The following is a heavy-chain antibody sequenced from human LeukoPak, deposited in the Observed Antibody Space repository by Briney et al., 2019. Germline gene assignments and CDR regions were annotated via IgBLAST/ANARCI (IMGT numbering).Heavy chain of an antibody. CDR1: GFTFSSYW. V-gene: IGHV3-7*01. CDR3: ARFALGPIAVAPYFDY. Sequence: GGSLRLSCAASGFTFSSYWMSWVRQAPGKGLEWVANIKQDGSEKYYMDSVKGRFTISRDNAKNSLYLQMNSLRAEDTAVYYCARFALGPIAVAPYFDYWGQGTLVTVSS. D-gene: IGHD6-19*01. CDR2: IKQDGSEK. J-gene: IGHJ4*02.